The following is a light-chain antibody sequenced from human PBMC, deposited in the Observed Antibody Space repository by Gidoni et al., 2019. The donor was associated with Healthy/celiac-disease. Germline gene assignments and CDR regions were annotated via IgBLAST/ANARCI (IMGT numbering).Light chain of an antibody. Sequence: QSALPQPRSVSGSPGQSVPISCTGTSSDVGGYNYVSWYQQHPGKAPKLMIYDVSKRPSGVPDRFSGSKSGNTASLTISGLQAEDEANYYCSSYAGDYNVLFGGGTELTVL. CDR1: SSDVGGYNY. CDR3: SSYAGDYNVL. J-gene: IGLJ2*01. V-gene: IGLV2-11*01. CDR2: DVS.